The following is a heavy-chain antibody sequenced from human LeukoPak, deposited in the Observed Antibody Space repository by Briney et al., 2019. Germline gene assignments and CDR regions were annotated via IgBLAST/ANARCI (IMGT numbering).Heavy chain of an antibody. J-gene: IGHJ4*02. D-gene: IGHD1-26*01. CDR1: GYTFTSYG. CDR2: ISAYNGNT. Sequence: ASVKVPCKASGYTFTSYGISWVRQAPGQGLEWMGWISAYNGNTNYAQKLQGRVTMTTDTSTSTAYMELRSLRSDDTAVYYCARGRRILVGDTNAGDFFDYWGQGTLVTVSS. V-gene: IGHV1-18*01. CDR3: ARGRRILVGDTNAGDFFDY.